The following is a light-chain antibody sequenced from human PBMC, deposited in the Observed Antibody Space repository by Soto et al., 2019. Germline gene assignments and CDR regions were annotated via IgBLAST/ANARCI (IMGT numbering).Light chain of an antibody. Sequence: QSALTQPASVSGSPGQSITISCTGTSSDVGGYNYVSWYQQHPGKAPKLMIYEVRNRPSGVSNRFSGSKSVNTASLTISGLQADDEADYYCSSYTSSDTYVFGTGTKLTVL. CDR3: SSYTSSDTYV. J-gene: IGLJ1*01. V-gene: IGLV2-14*01. CDR1: SSDVGGYNY. CDR2: EVR.